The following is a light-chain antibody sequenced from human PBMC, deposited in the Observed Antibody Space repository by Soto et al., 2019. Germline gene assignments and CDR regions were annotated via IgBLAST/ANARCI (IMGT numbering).Light chain of an antibody. CDR2: GAS. Sequence: EIVMTQSPATLSVSPGERATLSCRASQSVGSNLAWYQRRPGQAPRLLIYGASTRATGIPARFSGSGSGTEFTLTISSLQSEDLAVYYCQQYNNWPPLTFGGGTKVEIK. CDR1: QSVGSN. J-gene: IGKJ4*01. V-gene: IGKV3-15*01. CDR3: QQYNNWPPLT.